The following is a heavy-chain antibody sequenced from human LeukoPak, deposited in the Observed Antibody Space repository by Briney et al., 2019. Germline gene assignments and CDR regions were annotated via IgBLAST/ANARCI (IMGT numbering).Heavy chain of an antibody. CDR1: EFTVSSNY. D-gene: IGHD6-19*01. CDR2: IYSGGST. CDR3: ARDSRSGWTLTDFYYFDY. V-gene: IGHV3-66*02. Sequence: PGGSLRLSCAASEFTVSSNYINWVRQAPGKGLEWVSVIYSGGSTYYADSVRGRFTISRDNSKNTLYLQMNSLRTEDTAVYYCARDSRSGWTLTDFYYFDYWGQGTLVTVSS. J-gene: IGHJ4*02.